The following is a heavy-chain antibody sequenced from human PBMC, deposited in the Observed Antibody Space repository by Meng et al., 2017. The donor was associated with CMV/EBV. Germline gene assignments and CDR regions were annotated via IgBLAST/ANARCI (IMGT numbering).Heavy chain of an antibody. CDR1: GYTFTCYY. D-gene: IGHD5-12*01. CDR3: ARGKVATIAGGWFDP. V-gene: IGHV1-2*02. CDR2: INPINGGT. Sequence: QGPLLQLGHVHQKRALSGKVSCKASGYTFTCYYMHWARQAPGQGLEWMGWINPINGGTNYAQKFQGRVTMIRDTSISTAYMELSRLTSDDTAVYYCARGKVATIAGGWFDPWGQGTLVTVSS. J-gene: IGHJ5*02.